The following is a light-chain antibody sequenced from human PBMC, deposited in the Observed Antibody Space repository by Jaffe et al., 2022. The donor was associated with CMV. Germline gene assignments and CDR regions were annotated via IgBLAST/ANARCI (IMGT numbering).Light chain of an antibody. CDR2: DIS. J-gene: IGKJ4*01. CDR1: HSVSKF. Sequence: ETVMTQSPASLSVSPGDTATLFCRASHSVSKFLAWYQQKPGQAPRLLIYDISTRATGVPARFSGSGSGTEFTLTISSLQSEDFATYYCQQYNNWPPVTFGGGTKVEIK. V-gene: IGKV3-15*01. CDR3: QQYNNWPPVT.